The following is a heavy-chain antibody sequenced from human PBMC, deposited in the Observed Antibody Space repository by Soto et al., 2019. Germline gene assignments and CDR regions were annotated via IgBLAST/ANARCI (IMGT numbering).Heavy chain of an antibody. CDR1: GYTFTGYY. CDR2: INPNSGGT. CDR3: ARGYGSGSSEDYYYMAV. J-gene: IGHJ6*03. D-gene: IGHD3-10*01. Sequence: ASVKVSCKASGYTFTGYYMHWVRQAPGQGLEWMGWINPNSGGTNYAQKFQGWVTMTRDTSISTAYMELSRLRSDDTAVYYCARGYGSGSSEDYYYMAVWGKGTTVTVSS. V-gene: IGHV1-2*04.